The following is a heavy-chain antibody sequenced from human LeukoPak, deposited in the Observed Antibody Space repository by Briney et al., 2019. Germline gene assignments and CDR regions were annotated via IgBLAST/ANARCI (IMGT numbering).Heavy chain of an antibody. CDR1: GFTFSTYW. Sequence: GGSLRLSCAASGFTFSTYWMHWVRHAPGKGLVWVSLIYSDASSTSYADSVKSRFTISRENAKNTLYLQMNSLRADDTAVYYCVRGPVLQYCDWLLDYWGQGTLVTVSS. J-gene: IGHJ4*02. D-gene: IGHD3-9*01. V-gene: IGHV3-74*01. CDR2: IYSDASST. CDR3: VRGPVLQYCDWLLDY.